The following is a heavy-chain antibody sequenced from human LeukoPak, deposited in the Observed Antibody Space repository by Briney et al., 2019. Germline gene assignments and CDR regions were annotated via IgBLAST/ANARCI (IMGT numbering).Heavy chain of an antibody. CDR2: ISSSSSTI. CDR1: GFTFSSYS. D-gene: IGHD3-10*01. CDR3: ARKVLWFGDLLDYFDY. Sequence: GGSLRLSCAASGFTFSSYSMNWVRQAPGKGLEWVSYISSSSSTIYYADSVKGRFTISRDNAKNSLYLQMNSLRAEDTAVYYCARKVLWFGDLLDYFDYWGQGTLVTVSS. V-gene: IGHV3-48*04. J-gene: IGHJ4*02.